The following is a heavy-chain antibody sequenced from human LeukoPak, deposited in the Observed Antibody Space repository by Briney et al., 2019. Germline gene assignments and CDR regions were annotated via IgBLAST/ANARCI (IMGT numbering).Heavy chain of an antibody. CDR3: ARDPAYCTSTSCYNYFDC. J-gene: IGHJ4*02. Sequence: ASVKVSCKASGHTFTGYYMHWVRQAPGQGLEWMGWINPDSRGTNYAQKFQGRVTMTRDTSISTAYMELSRLRSDDTAVYYCARDPAYCTSTSCYNYFDCWGQGALVTVSS. V-gene: IGHV1-2*02. CDR2: INPDSRGT. CDR1: GHTFTGYY. D-gene: IGHD2-2*02.